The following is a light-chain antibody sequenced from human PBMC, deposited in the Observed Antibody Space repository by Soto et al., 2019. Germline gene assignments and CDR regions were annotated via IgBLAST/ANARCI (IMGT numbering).Light chain of an antibody. CDR3: MQARQSLT. J-gene: IGKJ5*01. CDR1: QSLLYNNTFNY. CDR2: LGS. V-gene: IGKV2-28*01. Sequence: DLVMTQSPLTLPVTPGEPASISCRSSQSLLYNNTFNYLDWYLQKPGQSPHLLIYLGSNRASGVPERFSGSGSGTDFTLKISRVEAEDVGTYYCMQARQSLTFGQGTRLE.